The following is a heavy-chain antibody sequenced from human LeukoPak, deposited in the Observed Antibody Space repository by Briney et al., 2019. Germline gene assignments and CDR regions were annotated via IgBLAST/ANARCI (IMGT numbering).Heavy chain of an antibody. V-gene: IGHV3-23*01. J-gene: IGHJ5*02. CDR2: ISGSGGST. CDR1: GFTFSSYA. D-gene: IGHD3-16*01. Sequence: GGSLRLSCAASGFTFSSYAMSWVRQAPGKGLEWVSAISGSGGSTYYAASVKGRFTISRDNSKNTLYLQMNSLRAEDTAVYYCAKDPRGEGWFDPWGQGTLVTVSS. CDR3: AKDPRGEGWFDP.